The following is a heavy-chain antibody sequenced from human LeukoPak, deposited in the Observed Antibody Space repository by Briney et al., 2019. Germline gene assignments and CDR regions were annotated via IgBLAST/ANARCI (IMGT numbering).Heavy chain of an antibody. CDR1: GFTFSSYA. J-gene: IGHJ4*02. V-gene: IGHV3-30*18. D-gene: IGHD5-18*01. CDR2: ISYDRSDN. Sequence: PGGALRLSCAASGFTFSSYAMHWVRQAPGKGLEWVAVISYDRSDNYYADSVKGRFTISRDNSKNTLYLQMNSLRAEDTAVYYCAKAMGGYSYGYFDYWGQGTLVTLSS. CDR3: AKAMGGYSYGYFDY.